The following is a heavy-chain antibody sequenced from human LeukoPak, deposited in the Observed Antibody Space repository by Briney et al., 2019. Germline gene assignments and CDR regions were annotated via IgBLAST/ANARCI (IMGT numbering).Heavy chain of an antibody. CDR1: GYSISSGYY. CDR3: ARVDPRGDYGVDY. CDR2: IYHSGST. Sequence: KPSETLSLTCTVSGYSISSGYYWGWIRQPPGKGLEWIGSIYHSGSTYYNPSLKSRGTISVDTSKNQFSLKLSSVTAADTAVYYCARVDPRGDYGVDYWGQGTLVTVSS. J-gene: IGHJ4*02. V-gene: IGHV4-38-2*02. D-gene: IGHD4-17*01.